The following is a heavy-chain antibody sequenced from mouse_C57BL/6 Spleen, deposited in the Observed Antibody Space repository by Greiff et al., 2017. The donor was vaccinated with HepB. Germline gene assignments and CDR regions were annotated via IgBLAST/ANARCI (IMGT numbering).Heavy chain of an antibody. V-gene: IGHV5-9*01. D-gene: IGHD2-3*01. CDR3: ARQGYSDAMDY. J-gene: IGHJ4*01. CDR2: ISGGGGNT. Sequence: EVKVVESGGGLVKPGGSLKLSCAASGFTFSSYTMSWVRQTPEKRLEWVATISGGGGNTYYPDSVKGRFTISRDNAKNTLYLQMSSLRSEDTALYYCARQGYSDAMDYWGQGTSVTVSS. CDR1: GFTFSSYT.